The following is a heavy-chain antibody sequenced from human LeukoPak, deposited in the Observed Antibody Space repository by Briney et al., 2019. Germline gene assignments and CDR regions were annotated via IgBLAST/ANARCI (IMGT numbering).Heavy chain of an antibody. CDR3: ATRNMTTVSP. V-gene: IGHV3-11*01. J-gene: IGHJ5*02. Sequence: GGSLRLSCAASGFTFSDYYMSWIRQAPGRGLEWVSYISSSGSTIYYAGSVKGRFTISRDNAKNSLYLQMNSLRAEDTAVYYCATRNMTTVSPWGQGTLVTVSS. CDR1: GFTFSDYY. CDR2: ISSSGSTI. D-gene: IGHD4-17*01.